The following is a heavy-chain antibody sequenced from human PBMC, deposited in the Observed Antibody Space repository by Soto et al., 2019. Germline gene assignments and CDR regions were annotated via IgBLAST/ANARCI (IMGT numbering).Heavy chain of an antibody. CDR3: ARDMMKGLCSSTSSYGGPDH. Sequence: GGSLRLSCATSGFTFSSYAMSWVRQAPGKGLEWISAVSGSGGSTYYADSVKGRFTISRDNAKNSLFLQMNSLRAEDTAVYYCARDMMKGLCSSTSSYGGPDHWGQGT. J-gene: IGHJ4*01. V-gene: IGHV3-23*01. D-gene: IGHD5-18*01. CDR1: GFTFSSYA. CDR2: VSGSGGST.